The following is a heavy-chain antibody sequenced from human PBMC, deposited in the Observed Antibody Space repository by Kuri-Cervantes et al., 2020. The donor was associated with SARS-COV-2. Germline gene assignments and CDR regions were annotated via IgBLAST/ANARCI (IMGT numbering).Heavy chain of an antibody. Sequence: SVQDTCSHSDSRSPCYQIHWVRQAPGQGLEWVGWINPNSGGTNYAQKFQGRVTMTRDTSISTAYMELSRLRSDDTAVYYCASPETLRPYCSSTSCYTDDAVDIWGQGPMVTVSS. J-gene: IGHJ3*02. CDR1: DSRSPCYQ. V-gene: IGHV1-2*02. CDR3: ASPETLRPYCSSTSCYTDDAVDI. D-gene: IGHD2-2*02. CDR2: INPNSGGT.